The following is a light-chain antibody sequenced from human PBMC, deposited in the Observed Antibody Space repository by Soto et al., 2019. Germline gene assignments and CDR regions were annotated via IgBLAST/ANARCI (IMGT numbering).Light chain of an antibody. CDR2: EVT. V-gene: IGLV2-14*01. Sequence: QSALTQPTSVSGSPGQSITISCTATSSDVGSYDFVSWFQQHPGKAPKLIIYEVTNRPSGVSYRFSGSKSGNTASLTISGLQAEDEADYYCSSCTTTNTWVFGGGTKLTVL. CDR1: SSDVGSYDF. CDR3: SSCTTTNTWV. J-gene: IGLJ3*02.